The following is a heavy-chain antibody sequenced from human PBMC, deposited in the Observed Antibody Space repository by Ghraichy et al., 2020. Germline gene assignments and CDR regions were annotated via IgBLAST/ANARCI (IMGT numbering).Heavy chain of an antibody. J-gene: IGHJ6*02. CDR1: GGSISSNSYY. CDR2: LFHSGST. CDR3: AREWIQLWLGYSPSTHYNKMDV. D-gene: IGHD5-18*01. V-gene: IGHV4-39*02. Sequence: SETLSLTCTVSGGSISSNSYYWGWIRQPPGKGLEWVGSLFHSGSTYYNPSLKSRVTISVDTSKNQFSLKLTSVTAADTAVYYCAREWIQLWLGYSPSTHYNKMDVWGQGTTVTVSS.